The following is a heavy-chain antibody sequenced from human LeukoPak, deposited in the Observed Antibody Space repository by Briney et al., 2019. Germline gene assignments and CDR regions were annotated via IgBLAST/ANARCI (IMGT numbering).Heavy chain of an antibody. J-gene: IGHJ3*02. Sequence: GGSLRLSCAASGFTFSSYWMSWVRQAPGKGLEWVANIKQDGSEKYYVDSVKGRFTISRDNAKNSLYLQMNSLRAEDTAVYYCARIRFLEWKDAFDIWGQGTMVTVSS. CDR3: ARIRFLEWKDAFDI. D-gene: IGHD3-3*01. CDR1: GFTFSSYW. CDR2: IKQDGSEK. V-gene: IGHV3-7*01.